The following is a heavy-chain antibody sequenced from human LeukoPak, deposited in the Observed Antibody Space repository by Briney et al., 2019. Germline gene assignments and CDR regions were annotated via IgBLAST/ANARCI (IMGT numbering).Heavy chain of an antibody. CDR3: ARAGASGWYAAGWFDP. Sequence: GGSLRLSCAASGFPFNNYWMYWVRQAPGKGLVWVSSINTDGRTTRYAASVQGRFTISRDNAKNTLYLQMNSLSGDDTAVYSCARAGASGWYAAGWFDPWGQGSLVTVSS. CDR1: GFPFNNYW. CDR2: INTDGRTT. V-gene: IGHV3-74*01. D-gene: IGHD6-19*01. J-gene: IGHJ5*02.